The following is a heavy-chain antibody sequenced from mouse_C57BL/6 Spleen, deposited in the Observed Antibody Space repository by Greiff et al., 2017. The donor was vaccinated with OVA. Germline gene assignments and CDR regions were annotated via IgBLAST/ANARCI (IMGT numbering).Heavy chain of an antibody. Sequence: EVMLVESEGGLVQPGSSMKLSCTASGFTFSDYYMAWVRQVPEKGLEWVANINYDGSSTYYLDSLKSRFIISRDNAKNILYLQMSSLKSEDTATYYCARVGDYESFAYWGQGTLVTVSA. CDR1: GFTFSDYY. V-gene: IGHV5-16*01. CDR2: INYDGSST. CDR3: ARVGDYESFAY. J-gene: IGHJ3*01. D-gene: IGHD2-4*01.